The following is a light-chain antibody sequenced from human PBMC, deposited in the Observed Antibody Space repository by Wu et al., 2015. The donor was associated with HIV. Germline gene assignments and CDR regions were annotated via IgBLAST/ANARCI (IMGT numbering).Light chain of an antibody. CDR1: KSISNNY. CDR2: HAS. J-gene: IGKJ1*01. CDR3: QQYGSSSWT. Sequence: ENLLTQSPDTLSLSPGERATLSCRASKSISNNYLAWYQQKSGQAPRLLVYHASSRATGVPDRFSGSGSGTDFTLTISRLEPEDFAVYYCQQYGSSSWTFGQGTKVEIK. V-gene: IGKV3-20*01.